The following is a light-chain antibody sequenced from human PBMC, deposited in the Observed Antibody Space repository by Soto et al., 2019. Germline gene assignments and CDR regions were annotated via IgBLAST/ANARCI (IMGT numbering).Light chain of an antibody. J-gene: IGKJ2*01. CDR3: QQSYSTPYT. Sequence: DIQMTQSPSSLSASVGDRVTITCRASQSISSYLNWYQQKPGEAPKLLIYAASSLQSGVPSRFSGSGSGTDFTLTISSLQPEDFATYHCQQSYSTPYTFGQGTKLEIK. CDR2: AAS. CDR1: QSISSY. V-gene: IGKV1-39*01.